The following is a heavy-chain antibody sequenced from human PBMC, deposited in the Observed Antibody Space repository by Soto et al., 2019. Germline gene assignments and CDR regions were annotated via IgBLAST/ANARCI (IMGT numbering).Heavy chain of an antibody. CDR3: ARVEELHPGYYYYYGMDV. J-gene: IGHJ6*02. V-gene: IGHV3-23*01. Sequence: GGSLRLSCAASGFTFSSYAMSWVRQAPGKGLEWVSAISGSGGSTYYADSVKGRFTISRDNAKNTLYLQMNSLRAEDTAVYYCARVEELHPGYYYYYGMDVWGQGTMVTVSS. D-gene: IGHD2-21*01. CDR2: ISGSGGST. CDR1: GFTFSSYA.